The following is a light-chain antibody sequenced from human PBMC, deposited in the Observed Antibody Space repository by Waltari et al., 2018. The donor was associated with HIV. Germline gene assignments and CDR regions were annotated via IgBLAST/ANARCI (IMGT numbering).Light chain of an antibody. CDR3: AAYAGNNIVI. J-gene: IGLJ2*01. CDR2: DVN. V-gene: IGLV2-8*01. CDR1: SSDIGYFNY. Sequence: QSALTQPPSASGSPGQSVTVSCPGTSSDIGYFNYVSWYQQHPGKAPKLLIYDVNKRPSGGPDRFSASKSGATASLTVSGLLAEDEADYYCAAYAGNNIVIFGGGTKVTV.